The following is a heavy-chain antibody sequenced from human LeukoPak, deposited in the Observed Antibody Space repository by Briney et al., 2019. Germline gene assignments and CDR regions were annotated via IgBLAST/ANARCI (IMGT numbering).Heavy chain of an antibody. CDR1: GGFISSFY. D-gene: IGHD6-19*01. CDR3: ARAPRYSGGGGWSIYCFYAMDV. Sequence: SETLSPTCTVSGGFISSFYWSWVRQPPGKGLEWNGYIDNSGSTNYNPSLKRQVTISHDTPQSQFSLKPSSVAAADTAGDYCARAPRYSGGGGWSIYCFYAMDVWGQGTTVTVSS. V-gene: IGHV4-59*01. CDR2: IDNSGST. J-gene: IGHJ6*02.